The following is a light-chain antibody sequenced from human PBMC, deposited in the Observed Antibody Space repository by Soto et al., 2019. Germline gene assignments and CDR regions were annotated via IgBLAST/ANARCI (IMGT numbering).Light chain of an antibody. CDR3: QQYGSSLLFT. J-gene: IGKJ3*01. Sequence: EIVLTQSPGTLSLSPGERATLSCRASQSVRSSYLAWYQQKPGQAPGLLIYGASSRATGIPDRFIGSGSGTDFTLTISRLEPEDFAVYYCQQYGSSLLFTFGPGTKVDIK. CDR2: GAS. V-gene: IGKV3-20*01. CDR1: QSVRSSY.